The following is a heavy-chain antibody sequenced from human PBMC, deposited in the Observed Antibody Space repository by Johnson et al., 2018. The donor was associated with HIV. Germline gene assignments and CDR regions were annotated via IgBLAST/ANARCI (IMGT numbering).Heavy chain of an antibody. Sequence: QEQLVESGGGVVQPGRSLRLSCAAFGFTFSNYGVHWVRQAPGKGLEWVAVISYDGSNKYYAASVKGRFTISRDNSKNTLYLQMNTLRAEDAAVYYCAKGWDPMTTVNTFAFDIWGQGTMVTVSS. CDR2: ISYDGSNK. J-gene: IGHJ3*02. CDR3: AKGWDPMTTVNTFAFDI. D-gene: IGHD4-11*01. CDR1: GFTFSNYG. V-gene: IGHV3-30*18.